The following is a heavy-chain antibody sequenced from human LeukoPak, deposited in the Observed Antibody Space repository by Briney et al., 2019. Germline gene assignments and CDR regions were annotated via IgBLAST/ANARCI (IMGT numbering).Heavy chain of an antibody. CDR3: AEDRLGQSSGYYYGYFDY. Sequence: GGSLRLSCAASGFTFSSYAMSWVRQAPGKGLEWVSAISGSGGSTYYADSVKGRFTISRDNSENTLYLQMNSLRAEDTAVYYCAEDRLGQSSGYYYGYFDYWGQGTLVTVSS. CDR1: GFTFSSYA. J-gene: IGHJ4*02. D-gene: IGHD3-22*01. CDR2: ISGSGGST. V-gene: IGHV3-23*01.